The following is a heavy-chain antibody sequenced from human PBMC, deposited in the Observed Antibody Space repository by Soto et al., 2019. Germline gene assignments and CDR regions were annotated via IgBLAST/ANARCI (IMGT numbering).Heavy chain of an antibody. CDR1: RFSLSSYE. V-gene: IGHV3-23*01. Sequence: GSLRLSCVASRFSLSSYEMSWVRQAAGKGLEWVSRVSLTGDRTNYAGSVKGRFTVSRDNFKNTLYLEMDSLRPEDTAIYYCARGGGYCTPTSCAIDSWGRGTPVTVSS. CDR3: ARGGGYCTPTSCAIDS. J-gene: IGHJ4*02. CDR2: VSLTGDRT. D-gene: IGHD2-8*01.